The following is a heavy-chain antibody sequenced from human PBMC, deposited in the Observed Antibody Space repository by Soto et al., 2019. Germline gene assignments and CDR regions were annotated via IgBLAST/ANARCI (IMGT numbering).Heavy chain of an antibody. J-gene: IGHJ4*02. CDR3: AREREFHDSSALGN. CDR1: GGSISSGDYY. V-gene: IGHV4-30-4*01. Sequence: SETLSLTCTVSGGSISSGDYYWSWIRQPPGKGLEWIGYIYYSGSTYYNPSLKSRVTISVDNAKNSVSLQMDSLRAEDTAVYYCAREREFHDSSALGNWGPGTLVTVSS. D-gene: IGHD3-22*01. CDR2: IYYSGST.